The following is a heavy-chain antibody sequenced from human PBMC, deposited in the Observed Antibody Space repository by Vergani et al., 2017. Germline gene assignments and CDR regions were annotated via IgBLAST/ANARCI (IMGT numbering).Heavy chain of an antibody. V-gene: IGHV3-30*18. D-gene: IGHD4-11*01. CDR1: GFTFSSYG. CDR2: ISYDGSNK. CDR3: AKELSSPTVTSDYYYYYGMDV. J-gene: IGHJ6*04. Sequence: QVQLVESGGGVVQPGRSLRLSCAASGFTFSSYGMHWVRQAPGKGLEWVAVISYDGSNKYYADSVKGRFTISRDNSKNTLYLQMNSLRTEDTAVYYCAKELSSPTVTSDYYYYYGMDVGGRATTVTVSS.